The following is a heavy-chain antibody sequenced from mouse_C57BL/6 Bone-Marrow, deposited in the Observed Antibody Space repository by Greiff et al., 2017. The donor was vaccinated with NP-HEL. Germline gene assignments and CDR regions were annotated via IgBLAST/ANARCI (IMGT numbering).Heavy chain of an antibody. D-gene: IGHD2-4*01. Sequence: VQLKQSVAELVRPGASVKLSCTASGFNFKNTYMHWVKQRPEQGLEWIGRIDPANGNTKYAPKFQGKATITADTSTNTAYLQLSSLTSEDTAIYYCARFPYDYPFAYWGQGTLVTVSA. J-gene: IGHJ3*01. CDR2: IDPANGNT. CDR1: GFNFKNTY. CDR3: ARFPYDYPFAY. V-gene: IGHV14-3*01.